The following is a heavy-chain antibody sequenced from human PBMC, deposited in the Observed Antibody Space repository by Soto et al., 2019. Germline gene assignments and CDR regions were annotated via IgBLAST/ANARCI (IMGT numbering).Heavy chain of an antibody. J-gene: IGHJ6*02. CDR1: GYNFHTYW. CDR3: ASPTDYHDGMQV. V-gene: IGHV5-51*01. Sequence: RGESLKISCKGSGYNFHTYWIAWVRQMPGKGLEWMGFIYPHDSDTRYSPSFRGQVTISADKSINTAYLQWTSLKASDTAIYFCASPTDYHDGMQVWGQGTTVTVSS. D-gene: IGHD4-17*01. CDR2: IYPHDSDT.